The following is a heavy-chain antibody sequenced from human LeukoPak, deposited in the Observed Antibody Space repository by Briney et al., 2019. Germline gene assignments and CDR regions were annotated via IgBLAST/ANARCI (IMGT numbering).Heavy chain of an antibody. V-gene: IGHV4-34*01. CDR1: GGSFSGYY. Sequence: PSETLSLTCAVYGGSFSGYYWSWIRQPPGKGLEWIGEINHSGSTYYNPSLKSRVTISVDTSKNQFSLKLSSVTAADTAVYYCAREGLGYCSSTSCYGAFDIWGQGTMVTVSS. CDR2: INHSGST. D-gene: IGHD2-2*01. CDR3: AREGLGYCSSTSCYGAFDI. J-gene: IGHJ3*02.